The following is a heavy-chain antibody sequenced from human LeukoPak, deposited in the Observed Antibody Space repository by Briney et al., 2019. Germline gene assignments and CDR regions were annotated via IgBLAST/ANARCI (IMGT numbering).Heavy chain of an antibody. V-gene: IGHV4-59*08. CDR2: IYYSGST. D-gene: IGHD5/OR15-5a*01. Sequence: SETLSLTCTVSGGSISNYYWSWIRQPPGKALEWIGFIYYSGSTNYNPSLKSRVTISVDTSKNHFSLKLGSVTAADTAVYYCARNPGTSTLDYWGQGTLVTVSS. CDR1: GGSISNYY. J-gene: IGHJ4*02. CDR3: ARNPGTSTLDY.